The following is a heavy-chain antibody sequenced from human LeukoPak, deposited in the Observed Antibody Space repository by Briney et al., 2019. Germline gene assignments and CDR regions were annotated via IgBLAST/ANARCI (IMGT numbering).Heavy chain of an antibody. CDR2: ISSSSSSI. J-gene: IGHJ6*02. D-gene: IGHD6-6*01. CDR3: ARDLISIAGNDYYYGMDV. CDR1: GFTFSSYS. V-gene: IGHV3-21*01. Sequence: GGSLRLSCAASGFTFSSYSMNWVRQAPGKGLEWVSSISSSSSSIYYADSVKGRFTISRDNAKNSLYLQMNSLRAEDTAVYYCARDLISIAGNDYYYGMDVWGQGTTVTVSS.